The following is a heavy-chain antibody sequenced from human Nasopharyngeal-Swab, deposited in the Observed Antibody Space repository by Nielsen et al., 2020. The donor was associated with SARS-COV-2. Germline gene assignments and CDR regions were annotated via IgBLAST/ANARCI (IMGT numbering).Heavy chain of an antibody. D-gene: IGHD6-6*01. CDR3: ARGERRAARPPGGYFDY. Sequence: WIRQPPGKGLEWIGSIYYSGSTYYNPSLKSRVTISVDTSKNQFSLKLSSVTAADTAVYYCARGERRAARPPGGYFDYWGQGTLVTVSS. J-gene: IGHJ4*02. CDR2: IYYSGST. V-gene: IGHV4-39*07.